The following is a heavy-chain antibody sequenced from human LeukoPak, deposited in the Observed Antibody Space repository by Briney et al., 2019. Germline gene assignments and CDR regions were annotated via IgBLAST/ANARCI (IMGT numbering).Heavy chain of an antibody. D-gene: IGHD2-2*02. CDR2: INPNSGGT. CDR1: GYTFTGYY. Sequence: ASVKVSCKASGYTFTGYYMHWVRQAPGQGLEWMGWINPNSGGTNYAQKFQGRVTMTRDTSISTAYMELSRLRSDDTAVYYCARQYCGSTSCYNDYWGQGTLVTVSS. J-gene: IGHJ4*02. V-gene: IGHV1-2*02. CDR3: ARQYCGSTSCYNDY.